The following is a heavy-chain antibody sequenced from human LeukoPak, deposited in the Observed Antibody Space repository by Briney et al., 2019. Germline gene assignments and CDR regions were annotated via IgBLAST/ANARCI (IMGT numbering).Heavy chain of an antibody. CDR3: ARERGYCSSSTCYTSDAFDI. CDR2: INPNTGGT. CDR1: GYTFTGYY. J-gene: IGHJ3*02. D-gene: IGHD2-2*02. V-gene: IGHV1-2*02. Sequence: ASVKVSCKASGYTFTGYYMHWVRQAPGHGLVWMGWINPNTGGTNYAQSFQGRVTMTRDTSISTAYMELSRLRSDDTAVYYCARERGYCSSSTCYTSDAFDIRGQGTMVTVSS.